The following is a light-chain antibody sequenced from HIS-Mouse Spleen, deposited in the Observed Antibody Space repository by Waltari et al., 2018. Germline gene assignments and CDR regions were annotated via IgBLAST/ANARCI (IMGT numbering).Light chain of an antibody. V-gene: IGKV2-28*01. CDR2: LGS. CDR1: QSLLHSNGYNY. Sequence: DIVMTQSPLSLPVPPGEPASFSCRSTQSLLHSNGYNYLDWYLQKPGQSPQLLIYLGSNRASGVPDRFSGSGSGTDFTLKISRVEAEDVGVYYCMQALQTPRTFGQGTKVEIK. J-gene: IGKJ1*01. CDR3: MQALQTPRT.